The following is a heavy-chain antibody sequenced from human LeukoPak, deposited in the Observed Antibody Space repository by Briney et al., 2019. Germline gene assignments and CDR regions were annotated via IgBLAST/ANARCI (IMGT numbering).Heavy chain of an antibody. CDR3: ARAPTYYDILTGYLPSYGMDV. CDR1: GFTVSNNY. J-gene: IGHJ6*02. Sequence: GGSLRLSCAASGFTVSNNYMSWVRQAPGKGLEWVSVIYSGGSTYYADSVKGRFTISRDNSKNTLYLQMNSLRAEDTAVYYCARAPTYYDILTGYLPSYGMDVWGQGTTVTVSS. D-gene: IGHD3-9*01. CDR2: IYSGGST. V-gene: IGHV3-66*01.